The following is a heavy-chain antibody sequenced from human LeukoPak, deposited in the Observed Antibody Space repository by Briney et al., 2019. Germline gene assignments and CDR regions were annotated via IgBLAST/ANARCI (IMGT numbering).Heavy chain of an antibody. CDR2: ISAYNSNS. CDR1: GYTFTSYG. J-gene: IGHJ6*02. CDR3: ARARETAVVGLRWQKYGMDL. Sequence: ASVKVSCKASGYTFTSYGISWVRQAPGQGFEWMGWISAYNSNSNYAQKLQDRVTMTTDTSTSTAYMELRSLRSDDTAVYYCARARETAVVGLRWQKYGMDLWGQGTTVTVSS. D-gene: IGHD5-18*01. V-gene: IGHV1-18*01.